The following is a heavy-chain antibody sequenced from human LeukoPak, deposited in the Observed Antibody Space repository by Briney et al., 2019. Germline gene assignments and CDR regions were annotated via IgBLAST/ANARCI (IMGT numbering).Heavy chain of an antibody. V-gene: IGHV3-23*01. J-gene: IGHJ5*02. CDR3: TRLRDISGYSP. CDR1: GFTFSAYG. Sequence: PGGTLRLSCAASGFTFSAYGMNWVRQAPGKGLEWVSFISGSGGPTYYSDSVKGRFTISRDNSRNTVYLQMNSLKNEDTAVYYCTRLRDISGYSPWGQGTLVTVSS. CDR2: ISGSGGPT. D-gene: IGHD3-22*01.